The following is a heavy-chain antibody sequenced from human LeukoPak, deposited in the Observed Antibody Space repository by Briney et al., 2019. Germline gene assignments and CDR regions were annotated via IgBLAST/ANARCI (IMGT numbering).Heavy chain of an antibody. V-gene: IGHV3-23*01. CDR2: ISGSGSST. Sequence: GGSLRLSCAASGFTFSSYAMSWVRQALGKGLEWVSSISGSGSSTYYADSVKGRFTISRDNSKNTLYLQMNSLRAEDTAVYYCAKDQRGYGRIVDYWGQGTLVTISS. CDR3: AKDQRGYGRIVDY. J-gene: IGHJ4*02. D-gene: IGHD3-10*01. CDR1: GFTFSSYA.